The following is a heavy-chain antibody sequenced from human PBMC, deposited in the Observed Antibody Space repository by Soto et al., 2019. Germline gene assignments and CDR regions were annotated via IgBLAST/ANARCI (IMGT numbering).Heavy chain of an antibody. V-gene: IGHV6-1*01. Sequence: QTLSIPFVITGDSVSSNSAGCSLVRHSPSRGLEWLGRTYYRSKWYYEYAVSVRGRITINPDTSKNQYSLQLNSVTPEDTAVYFCARGEQYSGRIFDYWGHGTLVTVSS. CDR1: GDSVSSNSAG. J-gene: IGHJ4*01. CDR3: ARGEQYSGRIFDY. D-gene: IGHD1-26*01. CDR2: TYYRSKWYY.